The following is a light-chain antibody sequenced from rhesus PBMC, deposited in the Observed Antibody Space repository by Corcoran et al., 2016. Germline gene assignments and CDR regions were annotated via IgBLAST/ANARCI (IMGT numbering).Light chain of an antibody. J-gene: IGKJ1*01. Sequence: DIQMTQSPSSPSASAGDRVTITCRASENVKNYLNWYQQKPGRAPNLLFYQASPLQSGVPSRFSGSGSGTENTLAISSLQPEDVATYYFQHGSSTPRTFGPGTKVEIE. CDR2: QAS. V-gene: IGKV1-74*01. CDR3: QHGSSTPRT. CDR1: ENVKNY.